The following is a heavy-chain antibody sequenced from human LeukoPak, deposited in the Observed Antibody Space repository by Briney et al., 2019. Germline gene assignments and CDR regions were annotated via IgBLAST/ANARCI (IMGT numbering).Heavy chain of an antibody. Sequence: ASVKVSCKASGYTFTSYGISWVRQAPGQGLEWMGWISAYNGNTNYAQKLQGRVTMTTDTSTSTAYMELRSLRSDDTAVYYCARDVHDFWSGYFHYWGQGTLVTVSS. CDR2: ISAYNGNT. V-gene: IGHV1-18*01. J-gene: IGHJ4*02. CDR1: GYTFTSYG. D-gene: IGHD3-3*01. CDR3: ARDVHDFWSGYFHY.